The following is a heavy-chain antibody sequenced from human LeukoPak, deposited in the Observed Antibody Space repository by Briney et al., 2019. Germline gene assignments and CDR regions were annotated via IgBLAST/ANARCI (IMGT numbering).Heavy chain of an antibody. D-gene: IGHD3-10*01. Sequence: SETLSLTCTVSGGSISSYYWSWIRQPPGKGLEWIGYIYYSGSTNYNPSLKSRVTMSVDTSKNQFSLKLSSVTAADTAVYYCARTPGSMVRGTYYFDYWGQGTLVTVSS. CDR3: ARTPGSMVRGTYYFDY. V-gene: IGHV4-59*12. J-gene: IGHJ4*02. CDR1: GGSISSYY. CDR2: IYYSGST.